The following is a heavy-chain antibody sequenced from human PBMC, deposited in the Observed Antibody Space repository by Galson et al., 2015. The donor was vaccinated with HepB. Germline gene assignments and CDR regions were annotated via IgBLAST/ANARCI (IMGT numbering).Heavy chain of an antibody. Sequence: SLRLSCAASGFTFSTYEMNWVRQAPGKGLEWVAYISTSGGIIYYTDSVKGRFTISRDNAKNSLYLQMNSLRAEDTAVYYCARGEREYSYSQDFHAHDYWGQGTLVTVSS. CDR1: GFTFSTYE. V-gene: IGHV3-48*03. J-gene: IGHJ4*02. CDR2: ISTSGGII. CDR3: ARGEREYSYSQDFHAHDY. D-gene: IGHD5-18*01.